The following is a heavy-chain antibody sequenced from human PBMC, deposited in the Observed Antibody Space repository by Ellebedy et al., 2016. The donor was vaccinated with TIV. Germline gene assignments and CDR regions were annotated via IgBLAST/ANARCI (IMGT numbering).Heavy chain of an antibody. CDR1: GGSISSSSYY. Sequence: MPGGSLRLSCTVSGGSISSSSYYWGWIRQPPGKGLEWIGSIYYSGSAYYNPSLKSRVTISVDTSKNQFSLKLSSVTAADTAVYYCARLPGEQLVPNSYYWGQGTLVTVSS. CDR2: IYYSGSA. CDR3: ARLPGEQLVPNSYY. V-gene: IGHV4-39*07. J-gene: IGHJ4*02. D-gene: IGHD6-13*01.